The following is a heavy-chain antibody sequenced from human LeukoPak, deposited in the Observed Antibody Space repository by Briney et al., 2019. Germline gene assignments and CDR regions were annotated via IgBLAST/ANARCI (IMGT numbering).Heavy chain of an antibody. V-gene: IGHV1-69*06. Sequence: VASVKVSCKASGGTFSSYAISWVRQAPGQGLEWMGGIIPIFGTANYAQKFQGRVTITADKSTSTAYLGLSSLRSEDTAVYYCARARREDGYNSLDAFDIWGQGTMVTVSS. D-gene: IGHD5-24*01. CDR1: GGTFSSYA. CDR2: IIPIFGTA. J-gene: IGHJ3*02. CDR3: ARARREDGYNSLDAFDI.